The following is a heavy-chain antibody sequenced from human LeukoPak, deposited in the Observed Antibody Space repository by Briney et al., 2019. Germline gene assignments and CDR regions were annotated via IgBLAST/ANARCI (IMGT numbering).Heavy chain of an antibody. D-gene: IGHD3-3*01. J-gene: IGHJ4*02. CDR1: GYTFTSYG. CDR2: ISAYNGNT. CDR3: ARVDYDFWSGHRHFDY. Sequence: ASVKVSCKASGYTFTSYGISWVRQAPGQGLEWMGWISAYNGNTNYAQKFQGRVTMTRDTSISTAYMELSRLRSDDTAVYYCARVDYDFWSGHRHFDYWGQGTLVTVSS. V-gene: IGHV1-18*01.